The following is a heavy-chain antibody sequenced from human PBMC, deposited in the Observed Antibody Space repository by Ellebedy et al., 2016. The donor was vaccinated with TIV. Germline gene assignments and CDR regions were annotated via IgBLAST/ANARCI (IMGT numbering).Heavy chain of an antibody. CDR2: IFPGYSYT. CDR3: ARLPADRGNVHFTSNWFDH. J-gene: IGHJ5*02. D-gene: IGHD3-10*01. V-gene: IGHV5-51*01. Sequence: GGSLRLSXKGSGFSFSRYWIAWVRHVPGKGLEWMWIIFPGYSYTSYSPSFQGQVTFSGDRSISTAYLQWTSLKPSDTAIYYCARLPADRGNVHFTSNWFDHWGQGNLVSVSS. CDR1: GFSFSRYW.